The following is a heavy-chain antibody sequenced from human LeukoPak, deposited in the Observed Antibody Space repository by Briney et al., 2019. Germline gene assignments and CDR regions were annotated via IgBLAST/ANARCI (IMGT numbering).Heavy chain of an antibody. CDR2: ISGSGGST. D-gene: IGHD3-3*01. CDR3: AKDLERITIFGVVSNWFDP. CDR1: GFTFSSYA. J-gene: IGHJ5*02. Sequence: GGSLRLSCAASGFTFSSYAVSWVRQAPGKGLEWVSAISGSGGSTYYADSVKGRFTISRDNSKNTLYLQMNSLRAEDTAVYYCAKDLERITIFGVVSNWFDPWGQGTLVTVSS. V-gene: IGHV3-23*01.